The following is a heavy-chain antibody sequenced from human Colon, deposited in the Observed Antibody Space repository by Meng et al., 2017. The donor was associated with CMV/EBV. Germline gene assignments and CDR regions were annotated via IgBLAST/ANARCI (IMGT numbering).Heavy chain of an antibody. V-gene: IGHV4-34*01. J-gene: IGHJ3*02. D-gene: IGHD3-16*01. CDR1: GGSFSGYY. CDR2: INHSGST. CDR3: ARVRVDYGGDAFDI. Sequence: GSLRLSCAVYGGSFSGYYWSWIRQPPGKGLEWIGEINHSGSTNYNPSLKSRVTISVDTSKNQFSLKLSSVTAADSAVYYCARVRVDYGGDAFDIWGQGTKVTVSS.